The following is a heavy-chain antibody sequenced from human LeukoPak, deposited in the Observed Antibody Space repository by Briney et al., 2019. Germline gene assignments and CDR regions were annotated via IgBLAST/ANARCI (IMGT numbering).Heavy chain of an antibody. CDR2: IYTSGST. Sequence: SETLSLTCTVSGGSISSYYWSWIRQPAGKGLEWIGRIYTSGSTNYNPSLKSRVTMSVDTSKNQFSLKLSSVTAADTAVYYCAREITRYYYYYYMDVWGKGTTVTVSS. CDR3: AREITRYYYYYYMDV. V-gene: IGHV4-4*07. CDR1: GGSISSYY. D-gene: IGHD1-20*01. J-gene: IGHJ6*03.